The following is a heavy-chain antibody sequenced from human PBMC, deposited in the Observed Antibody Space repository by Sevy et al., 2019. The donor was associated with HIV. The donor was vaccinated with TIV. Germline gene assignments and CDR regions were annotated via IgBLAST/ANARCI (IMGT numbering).Heavy chain of an antibody. CDR1: GYTFTNYH. V-gene: IGHV1-18*01. CDR3: ARAPSGSQGPGQYFHH. Sequence: ASVKVSCKASGYTFTNYHITWVRQAPGQGLEWMEWITPNNGNTNYARRLQGRVTMTTDTSTATAYMELRSLRSDDTAVYHCARAPSGSQGPGQYFHHWGQGTLVTVSS. CDR2: ITPNNGNT. D-gene: IGHD1-26*01. J-gene: IGHJ1*01.